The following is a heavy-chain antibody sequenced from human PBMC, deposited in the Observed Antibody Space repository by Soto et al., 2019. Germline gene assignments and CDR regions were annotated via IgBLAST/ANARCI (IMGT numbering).Heavy chain of an antibody. CDR2: IYYTGST. J-gene: IGHJ2*01. Sequence: QVQLQESGPGLVKPSETLSLTCTVSGGSISSYFWSWIRQPPGKGLEWIGYIYYTGSTNYNPSLKSRVPISVDTSQNQFSLPLSSVTAADTAVYYCATFNWYFDLWGRGTLVTVSS. CDR1: GGSISSYF. V-gene: IGHV4-59*01. CDR3: ATFNWYFDL.